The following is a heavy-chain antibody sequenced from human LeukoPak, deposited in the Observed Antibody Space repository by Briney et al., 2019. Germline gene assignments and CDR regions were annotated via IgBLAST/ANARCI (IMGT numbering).Heavy chain of an antibody. D-gene: IGHD5-18*01. V-gene: IGHV4-34*01. CDR1: GGSFSGYY. CDR3: ARVGFRLWLLNY. CDR2: INHSGST. Sequence: PSETLSLTCAVYGGSFSGYYWSWIRQPPGKGLEWIGEINHSGSTNYNPSLKSRVTISVDTSRNQFSLKLSSVTAADTAVYYCARVGFRLWLLNYWGQGTLVTVSS. J-gene: IGHJ4*02.